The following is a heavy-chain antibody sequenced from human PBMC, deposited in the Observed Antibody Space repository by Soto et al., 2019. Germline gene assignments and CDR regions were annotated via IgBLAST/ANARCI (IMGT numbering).Heavy chain of an antibody. J-gene: IGHJ4*02. CDR2: IYWDDDK. CDR1: GFSFNTTGVG. D-gene: IGHD2-15*01. Sequence: QITLKESGPTLVKPTQTLTLTCTFSGFSFNTTGVGVGWIRQPPGRPLEWLTIIYWDDDKRYSPSLKSRLTITKDTSKDQVVLTLTNMDPMDTGTYFCAHRAVLCSGGTCYSHPFDSWGKGTLVTVSS. V-gene: IGHV2-5*02. CDR3: AHRAVLCSGGTCYSHPFDS.